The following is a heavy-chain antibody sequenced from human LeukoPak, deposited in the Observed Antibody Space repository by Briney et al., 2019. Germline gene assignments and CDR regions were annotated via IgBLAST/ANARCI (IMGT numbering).Heavy chain of an antibody. J-gene: IGHJ6*02. V-gene: IGHV3-53*05. CDR3: AKDPIAVAGNNYYRMDV. D-gene: IGHD6-19*01. Sequence: PGGSLRLSCAASGFSVSNTYMSWVRQAPGKGLEWVSVIYSGDSGVSTYYADSVKGRFTISRDNSKNTLYLQMNSLRAEDTAVYYCAKDPIAVAGNNYYRMDVWGQGTTVSVSS. CDR2: IYSGDSGVST. CDR1: GFSVSNTY.